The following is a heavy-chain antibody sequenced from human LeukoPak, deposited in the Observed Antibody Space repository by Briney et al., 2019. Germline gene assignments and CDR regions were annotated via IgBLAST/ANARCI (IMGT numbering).Heavy chain of an antibody. D-gene: IGHD3-10*01. V-gene: IGHV4-34*01. CDR1: GGSFSGYY. CDR2: INHSGST. J-gene: IGHJ5*02. CDR3: ARGGYYGSGNDFRFDP. Sequence: SETLSLTCAVYGGSFSGYYWSWIRQPPGKGLEWIGEINHSGSTNYNPSLKSRVTISVHTSKNQFSLKLSSVTAADTAVYYCARGGYYGSGNDFRFDPWGQGTLVTVSS.